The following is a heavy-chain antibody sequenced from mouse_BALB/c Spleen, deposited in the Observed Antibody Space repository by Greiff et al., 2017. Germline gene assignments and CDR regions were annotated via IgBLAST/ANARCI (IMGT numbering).Heavy chain of an antibody. CDR2: IDPANGNT. CDR3: ARDYDYDGYYAMDY. D-gene: IGHD2-4*01. Sequence: EVQLQQSGADLVKPGASVKLSCTASGFNIKDTYMHWVKQRPEQGLEWIGRIDPANGNTKYDPKFQGKATITADTSSNTAYLQLSSLTSEDTAVYYCARDYDYDGYYAMDYWGQGTSVTVSS. J-gene: IGHJ4*01. V-gene: IGHV14-3*02. CDR1: GFNIKDTY.